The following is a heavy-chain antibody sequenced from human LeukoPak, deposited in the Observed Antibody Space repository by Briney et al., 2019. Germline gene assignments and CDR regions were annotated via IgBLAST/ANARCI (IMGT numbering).Heavy chain of an antibody. J-gene: IGHJ6*02. CDR2: ISDSGSI. V-gene: IGHV4-59*08. CDR1: GASISGYY. Sequence: SETLSLTCTVSGASISGYYWSWIRQPPGKGLEWIGFISDSGSINYNPSLKSRATISVDTSKNQFSLMMSSVTAADTAVYYCARVRGTIFGVVTQYYGMDVWGQGTTVTVSS. D-gene: IGHD3-3*01. CDR3: ARVRGTIFGVVTQYYGMDV.